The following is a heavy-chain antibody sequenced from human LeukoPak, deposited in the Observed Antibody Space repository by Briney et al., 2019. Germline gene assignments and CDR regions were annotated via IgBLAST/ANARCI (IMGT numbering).Heavy chain of an antibody. CDR1: GGSISSTSYY. V-gene: IGHV4-61*05. J-gene: IGHJ4*02. CDR3: ARRRGYSNKEAFDY. CDR2: IYHSGNS. Sequence: SETLSLTCIVSGGSISSTSYYWGWIRQSPGKGLEWIGYIYHSGNSNYNPSLKSRVTISLDTSKNQFSLRLSSVTAADTAVYYCARRRGYSNKEAFDYWGQGTLVTVSS. D-gene: IGHD5-12*01.